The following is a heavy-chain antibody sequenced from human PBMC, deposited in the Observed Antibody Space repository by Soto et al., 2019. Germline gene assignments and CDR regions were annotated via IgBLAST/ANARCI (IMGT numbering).Heavy chain of an antibody. D-gene: IGHD6-19*01. Sequence: QVQLVQSGAEVKKPGASVKVSCKASGYTFTSYYMHWVRQAPGQGLEWMGIINPSGGSTKYAQNFQGRITMTRDTSTNTVYMELSSLRSEDTAVFYCARAIAVAGYFDYWGQGTLVTVSS. V-gene: IGHV1-46*01. CDR1: GYTFTSYY. J-gene: IGHJ4*02. CDR3: ARAIAVAGYFDY. CDR2: INPSGGST.